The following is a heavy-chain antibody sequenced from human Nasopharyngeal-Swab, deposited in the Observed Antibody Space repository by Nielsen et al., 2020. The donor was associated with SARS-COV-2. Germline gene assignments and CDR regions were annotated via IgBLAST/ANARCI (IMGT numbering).Heavy chain of an antibody. V-gene: IGHV1-18*01. CDR3: ARGTVQLERRTPHDYYYYYMDV. D-gene: IGHD1-1*01. Sequence: ASVKVSCKASGYTFTSYGISWVRQAPGQGLEWMGWISAYNGNTNYAQKLQGRVTMTTDTSTSTAYMELRSLRSDDTAVYYCARGTVQLERRTPHDYYYYYMDVWGKGTTVTVSS. J-gene: IGHJ6*03. CDR1: GYTFTSYG. CDR2: ISAYNGNT.